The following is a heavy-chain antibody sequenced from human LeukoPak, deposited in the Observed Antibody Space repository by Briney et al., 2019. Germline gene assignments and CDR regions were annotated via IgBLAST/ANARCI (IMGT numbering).Heavy chain of an antibody. CDR2: ISSSSSYI. CDR3: ARDIVVVGFDY. D-gene: IGHD3-22*01. J-gene: IGHJ4*02. V-gene: IGHV3-21*01. Sequence: GGSLRLSCAASGFTFSSYSMNWVRQAPGKGLEWVSSISSSSSYIYYADSVKGRFTITRDNAKNSLYLQMNSLRAEDTAVYYCARDIVVVGFDYWGQGTLVTVSS. CDR1: GFTFSSYS.